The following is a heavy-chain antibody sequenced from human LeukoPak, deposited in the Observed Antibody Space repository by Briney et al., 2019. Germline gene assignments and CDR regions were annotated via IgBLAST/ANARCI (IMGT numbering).Heavy chain of an antibody. CDR3: AKDLKYDDAFDI. CDR1: GFTFSSYG. J-gene: IGHJ3*02. CDR2: IRHDGSNK. V-gene: IGHV3-30*02. Sequence: PGGSLRLSCAASGFTFSSYGMHWVRQAPGKGLEWVAFIRHDGSNKYYADSVKGRFTISRDNSKNTLYLQMNSLRAEDTAVYYCAKDLKYDDAFDIWGQGTMVTVSS. D-gene: IGHD2/OR15-2a*01.